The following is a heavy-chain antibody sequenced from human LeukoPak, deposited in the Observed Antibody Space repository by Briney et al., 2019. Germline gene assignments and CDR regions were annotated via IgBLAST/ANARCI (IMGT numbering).Heavy chain of an antibody. CDR3: ARGGGPPSYLDF. CDR1: GGSISSYY. V-gene: IGHV4-59*01. Sequence: SEALSLTCTVSGGSISSYYWTWIRQPPGKGLEWIGYIHYSGSTNYKASLKSRVTISLDTSKNQFSLRMTSVTAADTAVYYCARGGGPPSYLDFWGQGTLVTVSS. CDR2: IHYSGST. J-gene: IGHJ4*02. D-gene: IGHD3-16*01.